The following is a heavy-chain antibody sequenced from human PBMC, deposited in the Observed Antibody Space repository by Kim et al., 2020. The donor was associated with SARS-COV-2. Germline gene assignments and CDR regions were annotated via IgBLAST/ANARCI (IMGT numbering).Heavy chain of an antibody. CDR1: GYTFTDHY. CDR3: GRAAATDGNGYYGMYV. Sequence: ASVKVSCKASGYTFTDHYIHWVRQAPGQGLEWMGRINPSTGGTAFAPNFQGRVTLTRDTSITTAYMEVSGLRYADTAVYYCGRAAATDGNGYYGMYVGGQ. CDR2: INPSTGGT. V-gene: IGHV1-2*06. D-gene: IGHD2-15*01. J-gene: IGHJ6*02.